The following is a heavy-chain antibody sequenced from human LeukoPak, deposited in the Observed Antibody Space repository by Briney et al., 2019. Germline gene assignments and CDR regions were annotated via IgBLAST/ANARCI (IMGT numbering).Heavy chain of an antibody. J-gene: IGHJ4*02. V-gene: IGHV3-30*02. D-gene: IGHD6-6*01. Sequence: GGSLRLSCAAPGFTFSSYGMHWVRQAPGKGLEWVAFIRYDGSNKYYADSVKGRFTISRDNSKDTLYLQMNSLRAEDTAVYYCAKDRRVWDSSSGGFDYWGQGTLVTVSS. CDR2: IRYDGSNK. CDR3: AKDRRVWDSSSGGFDY. CDR1: GFTFSSYG.